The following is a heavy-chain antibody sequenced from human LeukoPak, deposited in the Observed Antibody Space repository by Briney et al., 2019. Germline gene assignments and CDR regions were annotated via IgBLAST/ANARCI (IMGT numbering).Heavy chain of an antibody. CDR3: TRELGGSYNDY. Sequence: ASVKVSCKTSGYTFFSFGIAWVRQAPGQGLEWMGWIRSYNGNTNYAQKFQDRVTMTTDTPTSTAYMELRSLRSDDTAVYYCTRELGGSYNDYWGQGTPVTVSS. CDR1: GYTFFSFG. J-gene: IGHJ4*02. CDR2: IRSYNGNT. D-gene: IGHD1-26*01. V-gene: IGHV1-18*01.